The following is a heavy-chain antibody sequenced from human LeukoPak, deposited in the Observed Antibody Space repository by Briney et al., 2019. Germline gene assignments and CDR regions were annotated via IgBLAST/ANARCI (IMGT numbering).Heavy chain of an antibody. V-gene: IGHV3-23*01. J-gene: IGHJ3*02. CDR3: ARRGETTVTTNDAFDI. Sequence: GGSLRLSCAASGFTFSSYVMSWVRQAPGKGLEWVSAISGSGGSTYYADSVKGRFTISRDNSKNTLYLQMNSLRAEDTAVYYCARRGETTVTTNDAFDIWGQGTMVTVSS. D-gene: IGHD4-17*01. CDR1: GFTFSSYV. CDR2: ISGSGGST.